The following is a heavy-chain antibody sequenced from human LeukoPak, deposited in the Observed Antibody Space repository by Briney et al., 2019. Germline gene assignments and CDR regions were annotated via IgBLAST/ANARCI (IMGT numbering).Heavy chain of an antibody. V-gene: IGHV1-8*01. CDR1: GYTFSSYD. CDR2: MNPNSGNT. CDR3: AREPLDGEGATIFDF. D-gene: IGHD1-26*01. Sequence: ASVNVSFKTSGYTFSSYDINWVRQATGQGLEWMGWMNPNSGNTGYAQNFQGRVTMTRNPSISTAYMELSSLRSEDTAVYYCAREPLDGEGATIFDFWGQGTLVTVSS. J-gene: IGHJ4*02.